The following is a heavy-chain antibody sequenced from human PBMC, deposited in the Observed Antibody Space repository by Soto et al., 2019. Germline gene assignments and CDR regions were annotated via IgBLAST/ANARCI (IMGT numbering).Heavy chain of an antibody. Sequence: GGSLRLSCAASGFTFDDYAMHWVRQAPGKGLEWVSGISWNSGSIGYADSVKGRFTISRDNAKNSLYLQMNSLRAEDTALYYCAKGARDFWSGYPQYYYYYMDVWGKGTTVTVSS. CDR3: AKGARDFWSGYPQYYYYYMDV. V-gene: IGHV3-9*01. CDR2: ISWNSGSI. CDR1: GFTFDDYA. D-gene: IGHD3-3*01. J-gene: IGHJ6*03.